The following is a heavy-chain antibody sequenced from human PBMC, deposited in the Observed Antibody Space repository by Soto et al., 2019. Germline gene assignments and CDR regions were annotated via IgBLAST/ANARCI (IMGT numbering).Heavy chain of an antibody. D-gene: IGHD3-9*01. J-gene: IGHJ6*02. V-gene: IGHV4-34*01. Sequence: PSETLSLTCSIYGGSFSGYYWSWIRQPPGKGLEWIGEINHSGNTNYNPSLKSRVTISVDTSNNQSSLKLTSVTAADTAVYFCARADYEILTGSYAMDVWGQGTTVTVSS. CDR3: ARADYEILTGSYAMDV. CDR1: GGSFSGYY. CDR2: INHSGNT.